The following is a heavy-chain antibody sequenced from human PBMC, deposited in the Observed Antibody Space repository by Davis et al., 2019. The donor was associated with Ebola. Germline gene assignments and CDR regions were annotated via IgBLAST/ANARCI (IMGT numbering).Heavy chain of an antibody. J-gene: IGHJ4*02. D-gene: IGHD5-24*01. CDR3: VRDGYNLEYFFDY. V-gene: IGHV3-11*04. CDR2: ISYSGTTI. CDR1: GFTFSDYY. Sequence: PGGSLRLSCAASGFTFSDYYMNWVRQPPGKGLEWVSSISYSGTTIYYADSMKGRFTISRDNAKKSLYLDMSSLRDEDTAVYYCVRDGYNLEYFFDYWGQGALVTVSS.